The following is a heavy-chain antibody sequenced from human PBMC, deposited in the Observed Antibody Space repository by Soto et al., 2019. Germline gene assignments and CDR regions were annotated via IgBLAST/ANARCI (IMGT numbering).Heavy chain of an antibody. CDR2: INPKSGGT. Sequence: ASVKVSCKASGYTFSGYYMHWVRQTPGQGLEWMGWINPKSGGTKYVQKFQGRVTMTRDTSSNTVYMDLSRLTSDDTAVYYCARGGTGYSAFDIWGQETMVTASS. CDR1: GYTFSGYY. D-gene: IGHD3-9*01. J-gene: IGHJ3*02. V-gene: IGHV1-2*02. CDR3: ARGGTGYSAFDI.